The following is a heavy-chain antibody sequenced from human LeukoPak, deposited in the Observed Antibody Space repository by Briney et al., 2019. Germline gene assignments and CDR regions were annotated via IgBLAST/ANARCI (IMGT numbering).Heavy chain of an antibody. J-gene: IGHJ4*02. CDR3: ARVSGGYSYGFDY. D-gene: IGHD5-18*01. Sequence: ASVKVSCKASGYTFTSYAMHWVRQAPGQRLEWMGWINAGNGNTKYSQKFQGRVTITRDTPASTAYMELSSPRSEDTAVYYCARVSGGYSYGFDYWGQGTLVTVSS. CDR1: GYTFTSYA. CDR2: INAGNGNT. V-gene: IGHV1-3*01.